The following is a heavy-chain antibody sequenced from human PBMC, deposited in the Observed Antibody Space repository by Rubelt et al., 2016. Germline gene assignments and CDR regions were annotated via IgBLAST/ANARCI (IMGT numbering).Heavy chain of an antibody. D-gene: IGHD3-3*01. Sequence: QVQLVQSGAEVKKPGASVKVSCKASGYTFTSYGISWVRQAPGQGLEWMGWINPNSGGTNYAQKFQGRVTMTRDTSISTAYMELSRLRSDDTAVYYCAIPWRGAIGGFDPWGQGTLVTVSS. CDR1: GYTFTSYG. CDR2: INPNSGGT. V-gene: IGHV1-2*02. J-gene: IGHJ5*02. CDR3: AIPWRGAIGGFDP.